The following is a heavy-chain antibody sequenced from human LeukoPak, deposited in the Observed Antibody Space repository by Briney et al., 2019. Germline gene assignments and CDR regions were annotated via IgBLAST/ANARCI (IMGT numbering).Heavy chain of an antibody. Sequence: PSETLSLTCTVSGGSISGGYWSWIRQPPGRGLEWIGYVYTSGSTNYNPSLKSRVTISVDTPKSQFALKLSSVTAADTAVYYCAKSYFDYSTYYSYYFNLWGQGALVTVSS. V-gene: IGHV4-4*09. CDR3: AKSYFDYSTYYSYYFNL. J-gene: IGHJ4*02. CDR2: VYTSGST. D-gene: IGHD4-11*01. CDR1: GGSISGGY.